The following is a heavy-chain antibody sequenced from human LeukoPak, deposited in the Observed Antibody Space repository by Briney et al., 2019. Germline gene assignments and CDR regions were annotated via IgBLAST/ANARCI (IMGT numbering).Heavy chain of an antibody. V-gene: IGHV3-30*04. Sequence: GGSLRLSCAASGFTFSNYTMHWVRQAPGKGLEWVTVISYDGNDEYYADSVKGRFTISRDKSKSTLCLQMNSLRAEDTGVYYCARGGDYNFWSGYSYGMDVWGQGTTVSVSS. CDR3: ARGGDYNFWSGYSYGMDV. J-gene: IGHJ6*02. D-gene: IGHD3-3*01. CDR1: GFTFSNYT. CDR2: ISYDGNDE.